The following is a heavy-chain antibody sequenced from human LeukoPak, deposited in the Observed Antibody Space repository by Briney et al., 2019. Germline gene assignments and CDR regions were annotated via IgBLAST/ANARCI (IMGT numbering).Heavy chain of an antibody. J-gene: IGHJ4*02. V-gene: IGHV3-7*01. CDR1: GFTFSRYA. CDR2: IKQDGSGK. CDR3: ANGDGFDY. Sequence: GGSLRLSCVASGFTFSRYAMGWVRQAPGKGLEWVANIKQDGSGKYYADSVTGRFTISRDNAKNLLYLQMNSLRVEDTAVYYCANGDGFDYWGQGTLVTVSS. D-gene: IGHD5-24*01.